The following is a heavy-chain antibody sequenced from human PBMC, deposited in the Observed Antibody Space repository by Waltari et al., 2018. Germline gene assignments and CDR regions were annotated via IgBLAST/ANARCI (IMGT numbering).Heavy chain of an antibody. J-gene: IGHJ1*01. V-gene: IGHV4-39*07. D-gene: IGHD1-7*01. CDR3: PRETRTGTTMH. Sequence: HLQLQECGQRLVKPSETRSLTCTVSGGSISSSSYYAGWIRQPPVKGLEWIGCTYYSGRTYNNPYVMSRVTISVHTSKNQFTLKLSSVTAADTAVYYRPRETRTGTTMHWGPCTLVTVSS. CDR1: GGSISSSSYY. CDR2: TYYSGRT.